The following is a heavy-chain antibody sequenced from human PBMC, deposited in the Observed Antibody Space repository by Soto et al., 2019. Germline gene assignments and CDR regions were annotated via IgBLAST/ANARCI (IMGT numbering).Heavy chain of an antibody. D-gene: IGHD1-1*01. Sequence: PGGSLRLSCAASGFTFSSYEMNWVRQAPGKGLEWVSYISSSGSTIYYADSVKGRFTISRDNAKNSLYLQMNILRVEDTAVYFCATAGNYRFDNWGLGTLVTVSS. J-gene: IGHJ4*02. CDR3: ATAGNYRFDN. V-gene: IGHV3-48*03. CDR1: GFTFSSYE. CDR2: ISSSGSTI.